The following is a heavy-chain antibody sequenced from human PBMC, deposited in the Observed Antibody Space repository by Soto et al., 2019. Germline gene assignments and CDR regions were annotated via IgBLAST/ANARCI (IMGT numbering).Heavy chain of an antibody. CDR2: ISSSSSSYI. CDR1: GVTFSSYS. Sequence: GGSLRLSCAASGVTFSSYSMNWVRQAPGKGLEWVSSISSSSSSYIYYADSVKGRFTISRDNAKNSLYLQMNSLRAEDTAVYYCARDQYYYDSSGTSVDYCGQGTLVTLSS. V-gene: IGHV3-21*01. D-gene: IGHD3-22*01. CDR3: ARDQYYYDSSGTSVDY. J-gene: IGHJ4*02.